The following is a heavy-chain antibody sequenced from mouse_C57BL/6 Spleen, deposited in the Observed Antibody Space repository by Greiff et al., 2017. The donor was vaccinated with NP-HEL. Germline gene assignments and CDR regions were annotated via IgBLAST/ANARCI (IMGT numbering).Heavy chain of an antibody. J-gene: IGHJ1*03. D-gene: IGHD1-1*01. Sequence: VQLQQPGAELVKPGASVKLSCKASGYTFTSYWMHWVKQRPGQGLEWIGMIHPNSGSTNYNEKFKSKATLTVDKSSSTAYMQLSSLTSEDSAVYYCARLGYGSDWYFDVWGTGTTVTVSS. CDR2: IHPNSGST. CDR3: ARLGYGSDWYFDV. CDR1: GYTFTSYW. V-gene: IGHV1-64*01.